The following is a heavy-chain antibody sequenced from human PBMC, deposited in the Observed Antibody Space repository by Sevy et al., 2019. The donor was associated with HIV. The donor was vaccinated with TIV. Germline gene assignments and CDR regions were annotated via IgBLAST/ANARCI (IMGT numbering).Heavy chain of an antibody. Sequence: GGSLRLSCAASGFILGYYAMHWVRQAPGKGLEWVAVSSYDGGNIYYADSVQGRFTVSRDNSKNTLYLQMNSLRPEDTAIYYCARDFYEFGDPRGHDYWGQGVLVTVSS. V-gene: IGHV3-30-3*01. J-gene: IGHJ4*02. CDR2: SSYDGGNI. D-gene: IGHD4-17*01. CDR3: ARDFYEFGDPRGHDY. CDR1: GFILGYYA.